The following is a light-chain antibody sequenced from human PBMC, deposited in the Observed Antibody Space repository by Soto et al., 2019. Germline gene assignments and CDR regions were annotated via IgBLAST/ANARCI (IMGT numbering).Light chain of an antibody. CDR3: QQYGSSPRT. Sequence: EIVLTQSPGTLSLSPGESATLSFRASQSVSSYYLAWYQQKPGQAPRLLIYGASSRATGIPDRFSGSGSGTDFTLTISRLEPEDFAVYYCQQYGSSPRTFGQGTKVDIK. J-gene: IGKJ1*01. CDR1: QSVSSYY. CDR2: GAS. V-gene: IGKV3-20*01.